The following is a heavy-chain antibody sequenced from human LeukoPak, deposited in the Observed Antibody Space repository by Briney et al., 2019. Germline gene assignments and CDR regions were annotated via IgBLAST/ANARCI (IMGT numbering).Heavy chain of an antibody. J-gene: IGHJ4*02. Sequence: PSETLSLTCTVSGGSISGDYWNWIRQPPGKRLEWIGFIYYTGSTNYNPSLESRVTISIDTSKNQFSLKLSSVTAADTAVYCRARERQWLPDYWGQGTLVTVSS. V-gene: IGHV4-59*01. CDR1: GGSISGDY. CDR2: IYYTGST. D-gene: IGHD5-24*01. CDR3: ARERQWLPDY.